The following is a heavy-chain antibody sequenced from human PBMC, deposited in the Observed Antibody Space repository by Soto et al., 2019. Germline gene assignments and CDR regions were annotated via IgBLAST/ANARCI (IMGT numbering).Heavy chain of an antibody. V-gene: IGHV3-7*01. CDR3: ARSRAGRTAASYYDYMDV. D-gene: IGHD2-2*01. Sequence: EVQLVESGGGLVQPGGSLRVPCAAAGFSFSDYWMTWVRQVPGKGLEWVANIKQDGSEKYYADSVKGRFTISRDNAKSSLYVQLNSLRAEDTAVYYCARSRAGRTAASYYDYMDVWGKGTTVTVSS. CDR2: IKQDGSEK. CDR1: GFSFSDYW. J-gene: IGHJ6*03.